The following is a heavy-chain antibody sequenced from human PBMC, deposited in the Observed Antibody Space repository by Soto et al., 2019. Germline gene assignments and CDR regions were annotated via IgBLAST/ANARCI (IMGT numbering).Heavy chain of an antibody. CDR3: AKVRYSSPMGYYYGMDV. CDR1: RVAFSKFI. Sequence: QAQLEQSGGEVKKPGSSVKVSCKASRVAFSKFIVTWVRQAPGVGLEWVGGIIPVFGTANYAQKFQGRVTITADESTSTSYMEVNNLRSKDTAVYYCAKVRYSSPMGYYYGMDVWGQGTTVTVSS. D-gene: IGHD2-2*01. V-gene: IGHV1-69*01. CDR2: IIPVFGTA. J-gene: IGHJ6*02.